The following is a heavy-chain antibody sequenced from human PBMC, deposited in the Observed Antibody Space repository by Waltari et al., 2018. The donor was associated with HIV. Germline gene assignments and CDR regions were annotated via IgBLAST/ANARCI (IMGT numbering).Heavy chain of an antibody. V-gene: IGHV1-69*11. D-gene: IGHD3-3*01. CDR1: GGTFSSYA. CDR2: HIPVPGTA. J-gene: IGHJ6*02. CDR3: AREWAEGGCLEWLGHGMDV. Sequence: QVQLVQSGAEVQKPGSSVKVSCKASGGTFSSYAVSWVRQAPGQGLEWVGGHIPVPGTANDAQKFQGRVTITADESRSTAHMELSSLRSEDTAVYYCAREWAEGGCLEWLGHGMDVWGQGTTVTVSS.